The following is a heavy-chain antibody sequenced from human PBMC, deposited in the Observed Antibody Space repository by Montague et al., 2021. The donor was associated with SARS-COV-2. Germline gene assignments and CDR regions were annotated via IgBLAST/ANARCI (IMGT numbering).Heavy chain of an antibody. Sequence: SETRSLTCTVSGGSISSNNYYWDWIRQPPGKGLEWIGSIYDSGSTXYDPSLKSRVTISVDTSKNHFSLKLNSVTAADTAVYYCARRGRKLLPVATTIGGFDIWGQGTMVTVSS. D-gene: IGHD5-12*01. CDR1: GGSISSNNYY. V-gene: IGHV4-39*02. CDR3: ARRGRKLLPVATTIGGFDI. CDR2: IYDSGST. J-gene: IGHJ3*02.